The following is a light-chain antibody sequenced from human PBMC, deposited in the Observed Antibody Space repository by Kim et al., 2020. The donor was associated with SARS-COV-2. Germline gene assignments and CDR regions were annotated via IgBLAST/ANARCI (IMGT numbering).Light chain of an antibody. J-gene: IGLJ1*01. CDR2: QDS. CDR1: KLGDKY. Sequence: SYELTQPPSVSVSPGQTASITCSGDKLGDKYACWYQQKPGQSPVLVIYQDSKRPSGIPERFSGSNSGNTATLTISGTQAMDEADYYCQAWDSSTFYVFGTGTKVTLL. CDR3: QAWDSSTFYV. V-gene: IGLV3-1*01.